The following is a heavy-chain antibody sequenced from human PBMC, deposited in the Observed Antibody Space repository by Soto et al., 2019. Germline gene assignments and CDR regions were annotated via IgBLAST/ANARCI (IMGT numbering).Heavy chain of an antibody. CDR2: IYSGGST. CDR3: ARDRVESGYPEYFQH. J-gene: IGHJ1*01. Sequence: EVQLVESGGGLIQPGGSLRLSCAASGFTVSSNYMSWVRQAPGKGLEWVAVIYSGGSTYYADSVKGRFPISRDNSKNTLYLQMNSLRAEDTAVYYCARDRVESGYPEYFQHWGQGTLFTVSS. CDR1: GFTVSSNY. D-gene: IGHD3-22*01. V-gene: IGHV3-53*01.